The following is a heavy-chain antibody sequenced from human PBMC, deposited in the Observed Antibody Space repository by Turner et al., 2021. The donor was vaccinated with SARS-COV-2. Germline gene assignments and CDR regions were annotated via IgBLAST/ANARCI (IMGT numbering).Heavy chain of an antibody. Sequence: EVQLVESGGGLVQPGRSLRLSCAASGFTFDDYAMHWVRQAPRKGLEWVSGSSWKSGSIGYADSGKGRFTMSRDNAKNSLYLQMNSLRAEDTALYYCAKDRGYDILTGYSPYFDYWGQGTLVTVSS. V-gene: IGHV3-9*01. J-gene: IGHJ4*02. D-gene: IGHD3-9*01. CDR3: AKDRGYDILTGYSPYFDY. CDR1: GFTFDDYA. CDR2: SSWKSGSI.